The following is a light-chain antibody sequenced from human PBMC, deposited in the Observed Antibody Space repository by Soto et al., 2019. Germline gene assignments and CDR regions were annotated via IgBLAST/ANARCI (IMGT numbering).Light chain of an antibody. CDR2: GAS. Sequence: DIQMTQSPSSLSASVGDRVTITCRASQTISSNLNWYQQKPGKAPKLLIYGASSLQSGVPSRFSGSGSGTDFPLTISSLQPEDFATYYCQQSYNTPRTFGQGTKVEIK. J-gene: IGKJ1*01. CDR1: QTISSN. CDR3: QQSYNTPRT. V-gene: IGKV1-39*01.